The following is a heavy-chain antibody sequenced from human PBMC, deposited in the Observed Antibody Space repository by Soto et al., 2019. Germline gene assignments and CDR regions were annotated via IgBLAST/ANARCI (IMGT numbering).Heavy chain of an antibody. CDR2: INHSGST. D-gene: IGHD3-9*01. CDR1: GGSCSGYC. J-gene: IGHJ6*03. V-gene: IGHV4-34*01. Sequence: PSDTLSLTCAVSGGSCSGYCWSCIRQRPGKGLEWIGEINHSGSTNYNPSLKSRVTISVDTSKNQFSLKLSSVTAADTAVYYCARGRRHYDILTGYYHYYMDVWGKGTTVT. CDR3: ARGRRHYDILTGYYHYYMDV.